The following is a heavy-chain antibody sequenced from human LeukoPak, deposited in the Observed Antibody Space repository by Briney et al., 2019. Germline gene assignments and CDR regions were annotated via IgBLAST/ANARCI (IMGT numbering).Heavy chain of an antibody. CDR2: IYPGDSDT. D-gene: IGHD4-17*01. CDR3: ARLPLDYGDYVGLDY. Sequence: RGESLKISCKGSGYSFTSYWIGWVRQMPGKGLEWMGIIYPGDSDTRYSPSFQGQVTISADKSISTAYLQWSSLKASDTAMYYCARLPLDYGDYVGLDYWGQGTLVTVSS. CDR1: GYSFTSYW. J-gene: IGHJ4*02. V-gene: IGHV5-51*01.